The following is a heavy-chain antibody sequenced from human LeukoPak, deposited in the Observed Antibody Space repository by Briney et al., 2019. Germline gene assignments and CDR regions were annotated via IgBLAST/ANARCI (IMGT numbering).Heavy chain of an antibody. D-gene: IGHD1-26*01. CDR1: GFTFSSYW. J-gene: IGHJ4*02. CDR2: IKQDGSEK. Sequence: GGSLRLSCAASGFTFSSYWMSWVRQAPGKGLEWVANIKQDGSEKKYVGSVKGRFTISRDNAKNSLYVQMNSLRAEDTAVYYCARGLSGSWDYFDCWGQGILVTVYS. CDR3: ARGLSGSWDYFDC. V-gene: IGHV3-7*04.